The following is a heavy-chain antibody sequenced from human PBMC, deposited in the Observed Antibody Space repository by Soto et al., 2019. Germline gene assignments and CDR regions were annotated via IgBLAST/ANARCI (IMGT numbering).Heavy chain of an antibody. D-gene: IGHD3-22*01. J-gene: IGHJ4*02. CDR2: LYYGRSA. CDR1: GDSISSYY. CDR3: ALRSMAVVPDY. Sequence: QVQLQESGPGLVKPSETLSLTCAVSGDSISSYYCMWIRQPPGKGLESIGYLYYGRSANYNPSLKGRVPLSVDTSTNHCPLTLSSMTAADTAVYYCALRSMAVVPDYWGQGTLVTVSS. V-gene: IGHV4-59*01.